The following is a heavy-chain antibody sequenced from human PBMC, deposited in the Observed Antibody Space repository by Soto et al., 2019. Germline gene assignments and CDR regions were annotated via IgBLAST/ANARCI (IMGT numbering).Heavy chain of an antibody. Sequence: PGGSLRLSCAASGFTLSSYGMHWVRQAPGKGLEWVAVISYDGSNKYYADSVKGRFTISRDNSKNTLYLQMNSLRAEDTAVYYCAKDLTVSDGMDVWGQGTTVTVSS. V-gene: IGHV3-30*18. CDR3: AKDLTVSDGMDV. CDR2: ISYDGSNK. CDR1: GFTLSSYG. J-gene: IGHJ6*02. D-gene: IGHD4-4*01.